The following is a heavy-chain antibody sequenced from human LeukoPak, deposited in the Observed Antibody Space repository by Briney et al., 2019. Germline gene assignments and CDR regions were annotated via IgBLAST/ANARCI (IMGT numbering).Heavy chain of an antibody. CDR1: GGSISSYY. CDR2: IYYSGST. J-gene: IGHJ4*02. Sequence: PSETLSLTCTVSGGSISSYYWSWIRQPPGKGLERIGYIYYSGSTNYNPSLKSRVTISVDTSKNQFSLKLSSVTAADTAVYYCARLGSYWGAFDYWGQGTLVTVSS. D-gene: IGHD3-10*01. CDR3: ARLGSYWGAFDY. V-gene: IGHV4-59*01.